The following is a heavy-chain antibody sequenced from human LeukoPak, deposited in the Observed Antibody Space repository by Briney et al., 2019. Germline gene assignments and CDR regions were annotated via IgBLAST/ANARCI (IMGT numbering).Heavy chain of an antibody. CDR1: GASISSYY. Sequence: SETLSLTCTVSGASISSYYRSWIRQPPGKGLEWIGYIYYSGSTNYNPSLKSRVTILVDTSKNQFSLKLSSVTAADTAVYYCAGSAGGSTNDFWGQGTLVTVSS. D-gene: IGHD1-26*01. CDR2: IYYSGST. J-gene: IGHJ4*02. CDR3: AGSAGGSTNDF. V-gene: IGHV4-59*01.